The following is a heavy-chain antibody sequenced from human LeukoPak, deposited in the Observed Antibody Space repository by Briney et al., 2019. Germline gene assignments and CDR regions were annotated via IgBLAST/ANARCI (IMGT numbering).Heavy chain of an antibody. J-gene: IGHJ6*03. CDR1: GGSISSSSYY. CDR2: IYYSGST. CDR3: ARYSSSWDYYYYYMDV. D-gene: IGHD6-13*01. V-gene: IGHV4-39*07. Sequence: SETLSLTCTVSGGSISSSSYYWGWIRQPPGKGLEWIGSIYYSGSTYYNPSLKSRVTISVDTSKNQFSLKLSSVTAADTAVYYCARYSSSWDYYYYYMDVWGKGTTVTVSS.